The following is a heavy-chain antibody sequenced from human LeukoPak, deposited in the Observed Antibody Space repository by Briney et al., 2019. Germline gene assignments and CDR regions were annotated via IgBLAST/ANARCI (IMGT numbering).Heavy chain of an antibody. Sequence: GGSLRLSCAASGFTFDDYGMSWVRQAPGKGLEWVSGINWNGGSTGYADSVKGRYTISRDNAKNSLYLQMNSLRAEDTALYYCARSSPYYYDSSGYYYYFDYWGQGTLVTVSS. J-gene: IGHJ4*02. CDR2: INWNGGST. V-gene: IGHV3-20*04. CDR1: GFTFDDYG. CDR3: ARSSPYYYDSSGYYYYFDY. D-gene: IGHD3-22*01.